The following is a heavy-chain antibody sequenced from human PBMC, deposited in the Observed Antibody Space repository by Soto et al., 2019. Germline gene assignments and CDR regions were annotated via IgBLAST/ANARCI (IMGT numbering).Heavy chain of an antibody. V-gene: IGHV3-23*01. Sequence: GGSLRLSCAASGFTFSSYAMRWVRQAPGKGLEWVSAISGTGGTTYYAASVKGRFTISRDNSRNTLHLQMNSLRAEDTAIYYCAKFFVETGGSSGWPWSFHFWGQGTLVTVSS. D-gene: IGHD6-25*01. J-gene: IGHJ4*02. CDR3: AKFFVETGGSSGWPWSFHF. CDR1: GFTFSSYA. CDR2: ISGTGGTT.